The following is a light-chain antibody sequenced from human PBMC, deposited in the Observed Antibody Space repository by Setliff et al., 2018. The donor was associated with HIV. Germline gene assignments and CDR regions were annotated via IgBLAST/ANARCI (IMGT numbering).Light chain of an antibody. Sequence: QSVLTQPPSASATPGQRVAISCSGSSSNIGKNYVYWYQQLPGMAPKLLISRNNLRPSGVPDRFSGSKSGTSASLAISGLQPEDEGDFYYAAWDDSLSCYVFGSGTKVTVL. V-gene: IGLV1-47*01. CDR1: SSNIGKNY. J-gene: IGLJ1*01. CDR3: AAWDDSLSCYV. CDR2: RNN.